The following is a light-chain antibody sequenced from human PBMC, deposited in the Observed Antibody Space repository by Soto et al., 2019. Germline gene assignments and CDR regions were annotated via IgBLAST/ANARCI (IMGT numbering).Light chain of an antibody. J-gene: IGLJ2*01. CDR2: NYD. Sequence: QSVLTQPPSASGTPGQRVTISCSGSRSNIGGNFVNWYQQFPGSAPKLLIYNYDQRPSGVPDRFSASKSGTSASLAISGLQSEDEADYYCATWDDSLNVLFGGGTKLTVL. V-gene: IGLV1-44*01. CDR3: ATWDDSLNVL. CDR1: RSNIGGNF.